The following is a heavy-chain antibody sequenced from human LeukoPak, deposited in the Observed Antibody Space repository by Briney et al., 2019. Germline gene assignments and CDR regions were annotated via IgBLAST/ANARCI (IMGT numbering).Heavy chain of an antibody. Sequence: GASVKVSCKASGYTFTGYYMHWVRQAPGQGLEWMGWINPNSGGTNYAQKFQGRVTMTRDTSISTAYMELSRLRPDDTAVYYCARATYDSSGYYYIWGQGTMVTVSS. V-gene: IGHV1-2*02. J-gene: IGHJ3*02. D-gene: IGHD3-22*01. CDR1: GYTFTGYY. CDR3: ARATYDSSGYYYI. CDR2: INPNSGGT.